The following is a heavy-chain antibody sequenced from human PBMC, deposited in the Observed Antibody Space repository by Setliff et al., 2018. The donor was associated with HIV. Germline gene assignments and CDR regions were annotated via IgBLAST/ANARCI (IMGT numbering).Heavy chain of an antibody. Sequence: SETLSLTCAVSGYSISSGYYWGWIRQPPGKGLEWIGSIYHSGSTYYNPSLKSRVTISVDTSKNQFSLKLSSVTAADTAVYYCARGGFVVVVAATGKHDYWGQGTLVTVSS. V-gene: IGHV4-38-2*01. CDR2: IYHSGST. CDR3: ARGGFVVVVAATGKHDY. J-gene: IGHJ4*02. D-gene: IGHD2-15*01. CDR1: GYSISSGYY.